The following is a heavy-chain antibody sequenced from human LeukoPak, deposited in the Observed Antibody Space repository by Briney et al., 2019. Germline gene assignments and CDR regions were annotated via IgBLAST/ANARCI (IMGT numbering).Heavy chain of an antibody. CDR1: AFTFNNYA. CDR2: ISCDGSNK. D-gene: IGHD2/OR15-2a*01. V-gene: IGHV3-30-3*01. Sequence: GGSLRLSCAASAFTFNNYAMHWVRQAPGKGLEWVAVISCDGSNKYYADSVKGRFTISRDNSNNTLYLQMNSLRTEDTAVYYCARDRTNPRIIDYWGQGALVTVSS. J-gene: IGHJ4*02. CDR3: ARDRTNPRIIDY.